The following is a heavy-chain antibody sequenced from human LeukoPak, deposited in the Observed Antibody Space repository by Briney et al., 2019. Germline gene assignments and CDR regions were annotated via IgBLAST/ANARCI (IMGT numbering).Heavy chain of an antibody. D-gene: IGHD2-15*01. J-gene: IGHJ6*03. Sequence: SETLSLTCAVYGGSFSGYYWSWIRQPPGKGLEWIGEINHSGSTNYNPSLKSRVTISVDTSKNQFSLKLSSETAADTAVYYCARGLGIKGRYYYYYMDVWGKGTTVTVSS. CDR1: GGSFSGYY. V-gene: IGHV4-34*01. CDR3: ARGLGIKGRYYYYYMDV. CDR2: INHSGST.